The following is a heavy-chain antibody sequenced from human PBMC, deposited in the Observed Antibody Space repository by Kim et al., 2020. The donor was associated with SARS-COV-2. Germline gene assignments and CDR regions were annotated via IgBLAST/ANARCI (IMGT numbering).Heavy chain of an antibody. CDR3: VRDLVRRGGVDV. Sequence: LSLTCAASGFTFSSYSMTWVRQAPGKGLEWVSSIRSSSNYIYYADSVKGRFTISRDNAKNSLYLHMNSLRAEDTAVYYCVRDLVRRGGVDVWGQGTTVTVSS. CDR1: GFTFSSYS. J-gene: IGHJ6*02. V-gene: IGHV3-21*01. CDR2: IRSSSNYI. D-gene: IGHD6-13*01.